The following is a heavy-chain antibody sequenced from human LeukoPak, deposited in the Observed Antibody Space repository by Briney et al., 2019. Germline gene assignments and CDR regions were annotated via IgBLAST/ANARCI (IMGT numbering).Heavy chain of an antibody. CDR2: INNDGSSA. CDR3: ARRGTGHGMDV. CDR1: GFTFNNYW. J-gene: IGHJ6*02. Sequence: GGSLRLSCAASGFTFNNYWINWVRQVPGKGLVWVSRINNDGSSARYVDSVKGRFTISRDNAKNTLFLQMNSLRAEDTAVYYCARRGTGHGMDVWGQGTTVIVSS. D-gene: IGHD1-1*01. V-gene: IGHV3-74*01.